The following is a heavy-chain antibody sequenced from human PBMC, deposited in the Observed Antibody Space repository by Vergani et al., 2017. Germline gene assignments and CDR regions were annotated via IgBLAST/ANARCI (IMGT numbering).Heavy chain of an antibody. J-gene: IGHJ4*02. D-gene: IGHD1-26*01. V-gene: IGHV3-20*04. CDR1: GFTFDDYG. CDR3: ARDRQGSYGVPDY. CDR2: INWNGDST. Sequence: EVQLVESGGDVVRPGGSLRLSCVASGFTFDDYGMSWVRQAPGKGLEWVSGINWNGDSTGYADSVKGRFTISRDNAKNSLHLQMNSLRAEDTAFYYCARDRQGSYGVPDYWGQGTLVTVSS.